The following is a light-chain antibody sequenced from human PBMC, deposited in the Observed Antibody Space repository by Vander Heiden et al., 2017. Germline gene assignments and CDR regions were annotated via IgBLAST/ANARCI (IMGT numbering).Light chain of an antibody. J-gene: IGKJ1*01. CDR1: QTIHKW. Sequence: DIQMTQSPSTLSTSVEDRVTISCRASQTIHKWLAWYQQKPGKALELLIYDASTLQSGVPSRFSGAGSGTEFTLTISSLQPDDFATYYCEQYYTFPWTFGRGTKVDI. V-gene: IGKV1-5*01. CDR2: DAS. CDR3: EQYYTFPWT.